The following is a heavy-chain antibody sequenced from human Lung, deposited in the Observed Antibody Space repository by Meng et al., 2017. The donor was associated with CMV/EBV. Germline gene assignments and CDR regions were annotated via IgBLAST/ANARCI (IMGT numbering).Heavy chain of an antibody. CDR3: VRDGQAGAKGLDY. D-gene: IGHD6-19*01. CDR2: ISYDGSNK. J-gene: IGHJ4*02. V-gene: IGHV3-30*04. Sequence: SLKISCAASGFTFSTYAMHWVRQAPGKGLEWVAVISYDGSNKYYADSVRGRFIISRDNPNNAVSLQMNSLRVEDTAVYYCVRDGQAGAKGLDYWGQGTXVTVSS. CDR1: GFTFSTYA.